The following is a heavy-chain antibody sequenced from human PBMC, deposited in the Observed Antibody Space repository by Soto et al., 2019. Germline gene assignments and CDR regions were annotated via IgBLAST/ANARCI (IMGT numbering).Heavy chain of an antibody. J-gene: IGHJ4*02. Sequence: ASGKVSCKASGYTFTSYCISWVREAPGQGLEWMGWISTFHGNTNYAQKFQGSATMTTDTSTSTAYMELRSLTSDDTAIYYCARDTYDTTGYSLDYWGQGTLVTVSS. CDR1: GYTFTSYC. CDR3: ARDTYDTTGYSLDY. D-gene: IGHD3-22*01. CDR2: ISTFHGNT. V-gene: IGHV1-18*04.